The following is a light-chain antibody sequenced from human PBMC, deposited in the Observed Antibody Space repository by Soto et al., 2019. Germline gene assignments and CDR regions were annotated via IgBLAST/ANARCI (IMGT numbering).Light chain of an antibody. CDR2: KAS. Sequence: DIQVTQSPSTLSASVGDSVTISCRASQIISNWLAWYQQKPGKAPKLLIYKASTLESGVPSRFGGSGSGTDFTLTISSLQPDDFATYYCQPYNTFLLTFGPGTRVDIK. CDR1: QIISNW. J-gene: IGKJ3*01. CDR3: QPYNTFLLT. V-gene: IGKV1-5*03.